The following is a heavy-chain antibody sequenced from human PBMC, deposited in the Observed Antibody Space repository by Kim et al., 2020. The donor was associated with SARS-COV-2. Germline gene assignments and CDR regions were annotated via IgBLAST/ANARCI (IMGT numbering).Heavy chain of an antibody. CDR3: AKGMGIAAAPYYYYGMDV. CDR1: GFTFSSYG. Sequence: GGSLRLSCAASGFTFSSYGMHWVRQAPGKGLEWVAVIWYDGSNKYYADSVKGRFTISRDNSKNTLYLQMNSLRAEDTAVYYCAKGMGIAAAPYYYYGMDVWGQGTTVTVSS. CDR2: IWYDGSNK. J-gene: IGHJ6*02. D-gene: IGHD6-13*01. V-gene: IGHV3-33*06.